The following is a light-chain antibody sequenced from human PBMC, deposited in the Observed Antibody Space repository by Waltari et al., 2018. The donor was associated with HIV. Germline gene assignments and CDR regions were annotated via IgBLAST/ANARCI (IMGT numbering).Light chain of an antibody. V-gene: IGLV2-8*01. CDR3: TSYAGSDNLML. CDR1: SNDVGPYDY. CDR2: EVY. J-gene: IGLJ2*01. Sequence: QSALTQPPTASGSPGQSVTISCSGTSNDVGPYDYVSWYQQHPDKAPRLIIDEVYKRPSGVPDRFSGSKSGNTASLTVSGLQAEDEADYYCTSYAGSDNLMLFGGGTKVTVL.